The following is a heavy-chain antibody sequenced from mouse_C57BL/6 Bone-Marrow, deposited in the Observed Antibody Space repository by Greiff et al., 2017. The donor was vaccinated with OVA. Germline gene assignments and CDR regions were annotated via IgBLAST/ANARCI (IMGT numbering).Heavy chain of an antibody. CDR1: GYTFTEYT. Sequence: QVQLQQSGAELVKPGASVKLSCKASGYTFTEYTIHWVKQRSGQGLEWIGWFYPGSGSIKYNEKFKDKATLTADKSSSTVYMELSRLTSEDSAVYFCARHEENHAPSYYSKGYFDYWGQGTTLTVSS. J-gene: IGHJ2*01. CDR3: ARHEENHAPSYYSKGYFDY. CDR2: FYPGSGSI. D-gene: IGHD2-5*01. V-gene: IGHV1-62-2*01.